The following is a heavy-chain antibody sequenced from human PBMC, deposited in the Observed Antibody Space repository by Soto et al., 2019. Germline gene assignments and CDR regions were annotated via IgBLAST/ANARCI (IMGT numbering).Heavy chain of an antibody. V-gene: IGHV4-30-4*01. D-gene: IGHD2-15*01. CDR3: ARGRYCLTGICFPNCFDS. CDR1: GDSISTVDYF. Sequence: SETLSLTCSVSGDSISTVDYFWAWIRQPPGQALEYIGYIYKSTTTYYNPSFESRVAISLDTSKSQFSLTVTSVTAADTAVYFCARGRYCLTGICFPNCFDSWGQGTLVTVSS. CDR2: IYKSTTT. J-gene: IGHJ5*01.